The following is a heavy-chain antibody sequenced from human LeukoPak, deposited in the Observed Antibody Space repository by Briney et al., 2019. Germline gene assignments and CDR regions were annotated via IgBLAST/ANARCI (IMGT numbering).Heavy chain of an antibody. Sequence: ASVKVSCKASGYTFTSYAMHWVRQAPGQGLEWMGWINAGNGNTKYSQEFQGRVTITRDTSASTAYMELSSLRSEDMAVYYCARGQSYDILTGYYLGAFDIWGQGTMVTVSS. V-gene: IGHV1-3*03. J-gene: IGHJ3*02. CDR3: ARGQSYDILTGYYLGAFDI. D-gene: IGHD3-9*01. CDR2: INAGNGNT. CDR1: GYTFTSYA.